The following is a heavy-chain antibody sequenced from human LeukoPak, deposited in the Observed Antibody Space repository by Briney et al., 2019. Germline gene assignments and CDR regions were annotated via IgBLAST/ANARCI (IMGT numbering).Heavy chain of an antibody. CDR1: GFTFSSYS. Sequence: PGGSLRLSCAASGFTFSSYSMNWVRQAPGKGLEWVSYISSSSSTTYYADSVKGRFTISRDNAKNSLYLQMNSLRDEDTAVYYCARDAHPLRFLEWHVLWDYWGQGTLVTVSS. CDR2: ISSSSSTT. J-gene: IGHJ4*02. D-gene: IGHD3-3*01. V-gene: IGHV3-48*02. CDR3: ARDAHPLRFLEWHVLWDY.